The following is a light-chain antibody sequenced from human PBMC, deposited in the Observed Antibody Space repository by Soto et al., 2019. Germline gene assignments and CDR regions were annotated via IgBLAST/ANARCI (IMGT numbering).Light chain of an antibody. J-gene: IGKJ1*01. CDR2: QIS. V-gene: IGKV2-24*01. CDR1: ESLVHSDGKTY. CDR3: MQASQLRT. Sequence: IVLTQTPLSSAVTLGQPASFSCGSSESLVHSDGKTYLGWLHLRPGQPPRLLIYQISRRPPGVPDRFSGSGAGTNFTLKISRVEPEDVRIFYCMQASQLRTFGQGTKVEIK.